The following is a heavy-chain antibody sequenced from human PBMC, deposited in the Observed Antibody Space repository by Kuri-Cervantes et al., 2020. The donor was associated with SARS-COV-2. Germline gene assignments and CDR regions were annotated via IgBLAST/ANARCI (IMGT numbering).Heavy chain of an antibody. V-gene: IGHV3-30*18. Sequence: GGSLRLSCAASGFTFSSYGMHWVRQAPGKGLEWVAVISYDGSNKYYADSVKGRFTISRDNSKNTLHLDMNSLRPEDTGVYYCAKMGDNHSKGDYGNEVWGQGITVTVSS. CDR1: GFTFSSYG. D-gene: IGHD3-16*01. CDR2: ISYDGSNK. J-gene: IGHJ6*02. CDR3: AKMGDNHSKGDYGNEV.